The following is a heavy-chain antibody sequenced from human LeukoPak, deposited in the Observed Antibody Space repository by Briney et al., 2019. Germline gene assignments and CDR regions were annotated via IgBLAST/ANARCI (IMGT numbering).Heavy chain of an antibody. CDR2: ISSSGSTI. J-gene: IGHJ6*03. D-gene: IGHD2-2*01. CDR1: GFTFSDYY. Sequence: GGSLRLSCAASGFTFSDYYMSFIRQAPGKGLEWVSYISSSGSTIYYADSVKGRFTISRDNAKNSLSLQMNSLRAEDTAVYYCARDTSAKMYYMDVWGKGTTVTVSS. V-gene: IGHV3-11*04. CDR3: ARDTSAKMYYMDV.